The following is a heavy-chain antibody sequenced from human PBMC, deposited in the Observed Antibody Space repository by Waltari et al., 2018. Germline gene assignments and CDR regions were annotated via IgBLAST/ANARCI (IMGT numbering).Heavy chain of an antibody. V-gene: IGHV4-39*01. CDR3: ARNQTYNDFWSGGRKRNGFDC. J-gene: IGHJ4*02. D-gene: IGHD3-3*01. CDR2: VYYSGST. CDR1: GDSISSPTHY. Sequence: QLQLQESGPGLLKPSETLSLTCTASGDSISSPTHYWAWIRPPPGKGLEWIGSVYYSGSTYYSPSLKSRLSISVDTSKNQFALTLRYVTAADTAVYYRARNQTYNDFWSGGRKRNGFDCWGQGTPVTVSS.